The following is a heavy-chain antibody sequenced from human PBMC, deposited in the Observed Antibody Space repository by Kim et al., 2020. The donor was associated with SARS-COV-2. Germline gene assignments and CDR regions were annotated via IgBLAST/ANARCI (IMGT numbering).Heavy chain of an antibody. D-gene: IGHD2-2*01. CDR1: GYTFTSYA. Sequence: ASVKVSCKASGYTFTSYAMHWVRQAPGQRLEWMGWINAGNGNTKYSQKFQGRVTITRDTSASTAYMELSSLRSEDTTVYYCARGWDIVVVPVSNWFDPWGQGTLVTVSS. CDR3: ARGWDIVVVPVSNWFDP. J-gene: IGHJ5*02. CDR2: INAGNGNT. V-gene: IGHV1-3*01.